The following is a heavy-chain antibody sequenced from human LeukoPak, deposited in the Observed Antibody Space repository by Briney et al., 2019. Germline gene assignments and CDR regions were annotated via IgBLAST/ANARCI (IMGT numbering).Heavy chain of an antibody. CDR3: TRGSGGSYHSGIHY. Sequence: SVKVSCRASGGTFSSYAISWVRQAPGQGLEWMGGIIPIFGTANYAQKFQGRVTITADESTSTAYMELSSLRSEDTAVYYCTRGSGGSYHSGIHYWGQGTLVTVSS. CDR1: GGTFSSYA. V-gene: IGHV1-69*13. J-gene: IGHJ4*02. CDR2: IIPIFGTA. D-gene: IGHD1-26*01.